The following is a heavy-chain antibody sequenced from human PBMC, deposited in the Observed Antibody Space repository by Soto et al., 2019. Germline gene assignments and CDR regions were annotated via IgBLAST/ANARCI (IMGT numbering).Heavy chain of an antibody. V-gene: IGHV4-59*01. CDR3: ARDQRFWSGYGAFDI. J-gene: IGHJ3*02. D-gene: IGHD3-3*01. CDR1: GGSISSYY. CDR2: IYYSGST. Sequence: SETLSLTCTVSGGSISSYYWSWIRQPPGKGLEWIGYIYYSGSTNYNPSLKSRVTISVDTSKNQFSLKLSSVTAADTAVYYCARDQRFWSGYGAFDIWGQGTMVTVSS.